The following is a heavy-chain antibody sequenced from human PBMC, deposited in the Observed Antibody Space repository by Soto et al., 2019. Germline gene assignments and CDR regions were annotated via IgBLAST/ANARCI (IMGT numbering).Heavy chain of an antibody. CDR2: ISHTGDT. V-gene: IGHV4-61*01. Sequence: LSXTCTFYDASVSSDSYFWTWIRQPPGKGLEWIAYISHTGDTNYNPSLKSRVTISIGTSRNQFSLTVTSVTAADTAVYFCARIVVGVTVDLWGQGSLVTV. CDR3: ARIVVGVTVDL. J-gene: IGHJ4*02. CDR1: DASVSSDSYF. D-gene: IGHD2-15*01.